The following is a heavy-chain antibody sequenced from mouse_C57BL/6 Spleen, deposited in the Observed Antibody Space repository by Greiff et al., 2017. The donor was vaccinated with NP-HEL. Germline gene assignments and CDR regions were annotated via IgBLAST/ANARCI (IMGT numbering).Heavy chain of an antibody. CDR3: ARGGPHFDY. CDR2: ISDGGSYT. CDR1: GFTFSSYA. Sequence: EVKLMESGGGLVKPGGSLKLSCAASGFTFSSYAMSWVRQTPEKRLEWVATISDGGSYTYYPDNVKGRFTISRDNAKNNLYLQMSHLKSEDIAMYYCARGGPHFDYWGQGTTLTVSS. V-gene: IGHV5-4*03. J-gene: IGHJ2*01.